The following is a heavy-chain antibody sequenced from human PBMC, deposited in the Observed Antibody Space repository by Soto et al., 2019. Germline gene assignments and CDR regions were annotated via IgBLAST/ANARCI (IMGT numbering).Heavy chain of an antibody. V-gene: IGHV1-18*01. D-gene: IGHD6-13*01. J-gene: IGHJ4*02. CDR3: ARRGSWMEIDY. CDR2: SSGYNGNK. CDR1: GYTFSNYG. Sequence: VSVKLYCKASGYTFSNYGISLVRQAPGQGLEWMGWSSGYNGNKKYAQKLQGRVTMTTDTSTSTAYMELRSLRSDDTAVYYCARRGSWMEIDYWGQGTLVTVSS.